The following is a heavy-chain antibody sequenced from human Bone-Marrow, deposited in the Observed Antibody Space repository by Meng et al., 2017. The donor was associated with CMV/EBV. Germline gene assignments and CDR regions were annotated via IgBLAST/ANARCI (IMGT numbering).Heavy chain of an antibody. J-gene: IGHJ4*02. CDR1: GFTFSSYA. CDR3: AREMRNDFWSGYYYFDY. Sequence: GESLKISCAASGFTFSSYAMHWVRQAPGKGLEWVANIKQDGSEKYYVDSVKGRFTISRDNAKNSLYLQMNSLRAEDTAVYYCAREMRNDFWSGYYYFDYWGQGTLVTVSS. D-gene: IGHD3-3*01. CDR2: IKQDGSEK. V-gene: IGHV3-7*01.